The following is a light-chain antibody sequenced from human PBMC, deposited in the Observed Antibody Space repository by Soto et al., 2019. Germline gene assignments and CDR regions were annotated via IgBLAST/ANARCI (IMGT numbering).Light chain of an antibody. V-gene: IGKV3-11*01. CDR3: QQRSNWPRT. CDR1: ESVSST. Sequence: ESVMTQSPATLSVSPGERATLSCRATESVSSTLAWYQQKPGQAPRLLIYDASTRATGIPARFSGSGSGADFTLTISSLEPEDFAVYYCQQRSNWPRTFGQGTKVDIK. CDR2: DAS. J-gene: IGKJ1*01.